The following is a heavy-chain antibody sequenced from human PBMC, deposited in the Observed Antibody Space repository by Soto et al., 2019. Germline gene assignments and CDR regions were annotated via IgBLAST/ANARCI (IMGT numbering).Heavy chain of an antibody. CDR3: ASYGDYYYYYGMDV. V-gene: IGHV3-21*01. Sequence: LRLSFAASGFTFISYSMNWVRQAPGKGLEWVSSISSSSSYIYYADSVKGRFTISRDNAKNSLYLQMNSLRAEDTAVYYCASYGDYYYYYGMDVWGQGTTVTVSS. J-gene: IGHJ6*02. CDR1: GFTFISYS. D-gene: IGHD4-17*01. CDR2: ISSSSSYI.